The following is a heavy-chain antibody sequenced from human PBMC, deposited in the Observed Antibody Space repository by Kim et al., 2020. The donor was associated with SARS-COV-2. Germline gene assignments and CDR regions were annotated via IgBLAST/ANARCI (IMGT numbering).Heavy chain of an antibody. CDR2: INHSGST. J-gene: IGHJ4*02. D-gene: IGHD3-10*01. Sequence: SETLSLTCAVYGGSFSGYYWSWIRQPPGKGLEWIGEINHSGSTNYNPSLKSRVTISVDTSKNQFSLKLSSVTAADTAVYYCARINGGTITMVRGVIGIYYFDYWGQGTLVTVSS. CDR3: ARINGGTITMVRGVIGIYYFDY. CDR1: GGSFSGYY. V-gene: IGHV4-34*01.